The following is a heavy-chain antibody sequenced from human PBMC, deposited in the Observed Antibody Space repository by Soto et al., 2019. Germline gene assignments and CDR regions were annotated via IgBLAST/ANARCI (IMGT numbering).Heavy chain of an antibody. V-gene: IGHV4-61*08. D-gene: IGHD3-9*01. CDR1: GGSISSGGYY. CDR3: ARIRYFDWSPDY. Sequence: SETLSLTCTVSGGSISSGGYYWSWIRQPPGKGLEWIGYIYYSGSTNYNPSLKSRVTISVDTSKNQFSLKLSSVTAADTAVYYCARIRYFDWSPDYWGQGTLVTVSS. CDR2: IYYSGST. J-gene: IGHJ4*02.